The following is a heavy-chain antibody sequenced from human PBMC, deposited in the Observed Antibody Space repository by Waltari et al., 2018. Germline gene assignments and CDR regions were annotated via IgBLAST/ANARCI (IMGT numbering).Heavy chain of an antibody. Sequence: QVQLVESGGGVVQPGGSLRLSCAASGFTFSSYGMHWVRQDPGKGLEWVAFIRYDGSNKYYADSVKGRFTISRDNSKNTLYLQMNSLRAEDTAVYYCAKDRASRYSSSPIGYWGQGTLVTVSS. D-gene: IGHD6-13*01. J-gene: IGHJ4*02. CDR1: GFTFSSYG. CDR3: AKDRASRYSSSPIGY. CDR2: IRYDGSNK. V-gene: IGHV3-30*02.